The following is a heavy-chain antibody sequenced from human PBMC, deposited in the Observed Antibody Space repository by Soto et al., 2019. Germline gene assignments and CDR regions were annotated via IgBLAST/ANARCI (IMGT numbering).Heavy chain of an antibody. CDR1: GGSISSGDYY. V-gene: IGHV4-30-4*01. CDR3: ARWGVLVPAAMLLVGFDY. D-gene: IGHD2-2*01. J-gene: IGHJ4*02. CDR2: IYYSGST. Sequence: QVQLQESGPGLVKPSQTLSLTCTVSGGSISSGDYYWSWIRQPPGKGLEWIGYIYYSGSTYYNPSLKSRVTISVDTSKNQFSLKLSSVTAADTAVYYCARWGVLVPAAMLLVGFDYWGQGTLVTVSS.